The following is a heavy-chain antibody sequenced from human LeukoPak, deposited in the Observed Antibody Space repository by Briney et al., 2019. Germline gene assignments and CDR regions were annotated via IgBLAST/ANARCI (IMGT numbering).Heavy chain of an antibody. Sequence: GGSLRLSCAASGFIFSNYGMHWVRQAPGKGLEWVAFIRYDGSNKYYADSVKGRFTISRDNSKNTLYLQMNSLRAEDTAVYYCAKPFPYDSSGYALDYWGQGTLVTVSS. CDR2: IRYDGSNK. V-gene: IGHV3-30*02. CDR3: AKPFPYDSSGYALDY. CDR1: GFIFSNYG. D-gene: IGHD3-22*01. J-gene: IGHJ4*02.